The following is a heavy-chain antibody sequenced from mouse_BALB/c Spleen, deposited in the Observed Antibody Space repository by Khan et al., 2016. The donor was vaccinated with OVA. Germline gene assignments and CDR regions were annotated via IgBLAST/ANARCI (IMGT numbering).Heavy chain of an antibody. J-gene: IGHJ2*01. D-gene: IGHD3-2*02. V-gene: IGHV1S136*01. CDR1: GYTFTNYV. CDR2: INPYNGGT. CDR3: ARENWQAYYLDY. Sequence: VQLKQSGPELVKPGASVKMSCKASGYTFTNYVLHWVKQKPGQGLEWIGYINPYNGGTKYNEKLKGKATLAPDKSSITAYMELSSLTSDDTAVYYCARENWQAYYLDYWGQGTTLTLSS.